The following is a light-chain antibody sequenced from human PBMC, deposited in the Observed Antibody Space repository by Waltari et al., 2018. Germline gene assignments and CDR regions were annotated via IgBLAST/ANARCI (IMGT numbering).Light chain of an antibody. Sequence: QSGLTQPPSVSGAPGQRVTISCTGSSSHIGAGYDVHWYQLFPVTAPKLLIYGTGNRPSGVLDRFSGSKSGPSAALAITGLQAEDGADYYCQSYDNTSGSIFGGGTKLTVL. V-gene: IGLV1-40*01. J-gene: IGLJ2*01. CDR3: QSYDNTSGSI. CDR2: GTG. CDR1: SSHIGAGYD.